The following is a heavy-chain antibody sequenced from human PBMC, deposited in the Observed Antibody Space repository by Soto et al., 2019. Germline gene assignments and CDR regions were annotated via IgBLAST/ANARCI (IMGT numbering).Heavy chain of an antibody. J-gene: IGHJ4*02. CDR1: GFTFSSYA. CDR2: ISSDGSNK. CDR3: ATGKGWYYLDY. V-gene: IGHV3-30-3*01. D-gene: IGHD6-19*01. Sequence: QVQLVGSGGGVVQPGRSLRLSCAVSGFTFSSYAVHWVRQVPGKGLEWVAVISSDGSNKYYADSVKGRFTISRDNSKNTLDLQMNSLRNEDTAVYYCATGKGWYYLDYWGQGTLVTVSS.